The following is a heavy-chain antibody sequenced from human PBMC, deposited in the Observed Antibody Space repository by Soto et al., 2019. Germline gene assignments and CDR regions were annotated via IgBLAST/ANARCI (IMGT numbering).Heavy chain of an antibody. CDR2: IYYSGST. CDR3: ARSSDFWSGYYTGWWFDP. V-gene: IGHV4-59*08. J-gene: IGHJ5*02. CDR1: GGSISSYY. D-gene: IGHD3-3*01. Sequence: SETLSLTCTVSGGSISSYYWSWIRQPPGKGLEWIGYIYYSGSTNYNPSLKSRVTISVDTSKNQFSLKLSSVTAADTAVYYFARSSDFWSGYYTGWWFDPWGQGTLVTVSS.